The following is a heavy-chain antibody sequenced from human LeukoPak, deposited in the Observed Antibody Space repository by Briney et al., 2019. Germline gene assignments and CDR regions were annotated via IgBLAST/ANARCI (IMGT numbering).Heavy chain of an antibody. V-gene: IGHV4-4*07. J-gene: IGHJ3*02. D-gene: IGHD3-22*01. CDR2: IYTSGST. Sequence: PSETLSLTCTVSGGSISSYYWSWIRQPAGKGLEWIGRIYTSGSTDYNPSLKSRVTISVDTSKNQFSLKLSSVTAADTAVYYCARDRRRGYYDSNTGNAFDIWGQGTMVTVSS. CDR1: GGSISSYY. CDR3: ARDRRRGYYDSNTGNAFDI.